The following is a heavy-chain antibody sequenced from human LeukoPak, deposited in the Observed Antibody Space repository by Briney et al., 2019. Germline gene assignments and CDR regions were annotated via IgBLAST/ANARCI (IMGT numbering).Heavy chain of an antibody. V-gene: IGHV3-49*03. Sequence: GGSLRLSCKGSGVTFGDYAVTWFRQAPGKGLEWVGFVRTKTHGGAPETAASVKGRFNVSRDDSEGIAYPQMTSLRTEDTAMYYCARVNFRDYRGYTWFEPWGQGTLVTVSS. CDR1: GVTFGDYA. CDR3: ARVNFRDYRGYTWFEP. CDR2: VRTKTHGGAP. D-gene: IGHD3-10*01. J-gene: IGHJ5*02.